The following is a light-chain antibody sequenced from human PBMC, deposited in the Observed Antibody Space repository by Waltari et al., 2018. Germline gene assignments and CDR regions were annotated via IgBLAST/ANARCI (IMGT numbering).Light chain of an antibody. CDR3: HQRSNWPPA. CDR1: QSVSTY. CDR2: DAS. Sequence: EVVLTQSPATLSLSAGERATLSCRASQSVSTYLAWYQQKPGQAPRLLIYDASYRATGIPARFRASESGSDFTLTISSLEPGDFAVYYCHQRSNWPPAFGQGTRLENK. V-gene: IGKV3-11*02. J-gene: IGKJ5*01.